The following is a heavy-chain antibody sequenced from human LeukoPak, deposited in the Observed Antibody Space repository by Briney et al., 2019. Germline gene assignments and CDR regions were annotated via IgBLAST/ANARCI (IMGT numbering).Heavy chain of an antibody. CDR3: AKGRYSSGWYYFDY. CDR1: GFTFSSYA. Sequence: PGGFLRLSCAASGFTFSSYAMSWVRQAPGKGLEWVSAISGSGGSTYYADSVKGRLTISRDNSKNTLYLQMNSLRAEDTAVYYCAKGRYSSGWYYFDYWGQGTLVTVSS. D-gene: IGHD6-19*01. V-gene: IGHV3-23*01. CDR2: ISGSGGST. J-gene: IGHJ4*02.